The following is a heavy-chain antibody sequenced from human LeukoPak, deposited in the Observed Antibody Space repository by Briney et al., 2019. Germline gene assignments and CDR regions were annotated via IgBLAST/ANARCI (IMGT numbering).Heavy chain of an antibody. V-gene: IGHV3-21*01. CDR2: ISSSSSYI. CDR3: AKESYSGRRIDY. CDR1: GFTFSSYS. D-gene: IGHD1-26*01. J-gene: IGHJ4*02. Sequence: GGSLRLSCAASGFTFSSYSMNWVRQAPGKGLEWVSSISSSSSYIYYADSVKGRFTISRDNAKNSLYLQMNSLRAEDTAVYYCAKESYSGRRIDYWGQGTLVTVSS.